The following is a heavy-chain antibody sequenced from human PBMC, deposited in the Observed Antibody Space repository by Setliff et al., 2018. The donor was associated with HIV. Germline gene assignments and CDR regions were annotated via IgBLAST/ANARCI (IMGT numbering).Heavy chain of an antibody. CDR3: ARAYSANYRGGGHFDY. V-gene: IGHV1-2*02. CDR2: INPHSGDT. J-gene: IGHJ4*02. CDR1: GYTFTGYY. Sequence: ASVKVSCKASGYTFTGYYMHWVRQAPGQGLEWMGWINPHSGDTNYAQKFQDRVTMTRDTSVNIAYMQLSRLRSDDTAIYYCARAYSANYRGGGHFDYWGQGTLVTVSS. D-gene: IGHD1-7*01.